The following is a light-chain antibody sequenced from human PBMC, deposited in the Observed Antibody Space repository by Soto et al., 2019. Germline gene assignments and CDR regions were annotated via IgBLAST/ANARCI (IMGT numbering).Light chain of an antibody. CDR1: SSDIGAYNH. V-gene: IGLV2-8*01. CDR2: EVS. Sequence: QSALTQPPSASGSPGQSVTISCTGTSSDIGAYNHVSWYQQHPGKAPRFIIYEVSQRPSGVPDRFSGSKSGNTASLTVSGLQADDEADYYFSSYAGSNGPVIFGGGTKVTVL. CDR3: SSYAGSNGPVI. J-gene: IGLJ2*01.